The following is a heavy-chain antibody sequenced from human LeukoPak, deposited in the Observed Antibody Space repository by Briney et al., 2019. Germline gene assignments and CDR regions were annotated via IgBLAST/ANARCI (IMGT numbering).Heavy chain of an antibody. V-gene: IGHV3-9*01. CDR3: AKDIAPSIPARIDY. Sequence: GGSLRLSCAASGFTFDDYAMHWVRQAPGKGLEWVLGMSWNGGSIGYADSVKGRFAISRDNAKNSLYLQMSSLRAEDTALFYCAKDIAPSIPARIDYWGQGTLVTVSS. CDR2: MSWNGGSI. D-gene: IGHD6-6*01. CDR1: GFTFDDYA. J-gene: IGHJ4*02.